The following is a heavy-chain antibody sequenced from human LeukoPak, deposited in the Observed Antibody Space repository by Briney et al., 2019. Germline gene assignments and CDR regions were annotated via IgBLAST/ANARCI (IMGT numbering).Heavy chain of an antibody. CDR3: TRGLLPGY. CDR2: IISNRYGGTT. J-gene: IGHJ4*02. Sequence: PGRSLRLSFTAPGFTFVDYAMTWVRQALGKGLEWGRFIISNRYGGTTEYAASVKGRFTSSRDDSKSIAYLQMNSLKTEDTAVYYCTRGLLPGYSGQGTLVTVSS. CDR1: GFTFVDYA. D-gene: IGHD2/OR15-2a*01. V-gene: IGHV3-49*04.